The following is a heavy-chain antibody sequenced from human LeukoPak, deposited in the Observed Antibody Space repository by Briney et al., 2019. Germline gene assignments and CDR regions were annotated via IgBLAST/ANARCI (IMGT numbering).Heavy chain of an antibody. CDR2: ISSSSSYI. D-gene: IGHD2/OR15-2a*01. V-gene: IGHV3-21*01. CDR1: GFTFSSYS. CDR3: ARLNTGFDY. Sequence: GGSVRLSCAASGFTFSSYSMNWVRQAPGKGLEWVSSISSSSSYIYYADSVKGRFTISRDNAKNSLYLQMNSLRVEDTAVYYCARLNTGFDYWGQGTLVTVSS. J-gene: IGHJ4*02.